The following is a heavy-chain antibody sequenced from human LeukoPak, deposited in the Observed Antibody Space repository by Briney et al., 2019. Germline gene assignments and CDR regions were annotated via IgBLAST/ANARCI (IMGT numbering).Heavy chain of an antibody. J-gene: IGHJ4*02. V-gene: IGHV3-21*01. CDR1: GFTFSSYA. CDR2: ISSSSSYI. Sequence: KAGGSLRLSCAASGFTFSSYAMSWVRQAPGKGLEWVSSISSSSSYIYYADSVKGRFTISRDNAKNSLYLQMNSLRAEDTAVYYCASRLGGGSGSDFDYWGQGTLVTVSS. D-gene: IGHD3-10*01. CDR3: ASRLGGGSGSDFDY.